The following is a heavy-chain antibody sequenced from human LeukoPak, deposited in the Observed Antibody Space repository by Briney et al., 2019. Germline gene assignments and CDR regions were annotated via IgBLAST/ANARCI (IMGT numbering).Heavy chain of an antibody. V-gene: IGHV1-18*01. CDR1: GYTFASYG. D-gene: IGHD3-10*01. CDR3: ARAKDYYGSGSPFFWY. CDR2: ISAYNGNT. Sequence: GASVKVSCKASGYTFASYGISWVRQAPGQGLEWMGWISAYNGNTNYAQKLQGRVTMTTDTSTSTAYMELRSLRSDDTAVHYCARAKDYYGSGSPFFWYWGQGTLVTVSS. J-gene: IGHJ4*02.